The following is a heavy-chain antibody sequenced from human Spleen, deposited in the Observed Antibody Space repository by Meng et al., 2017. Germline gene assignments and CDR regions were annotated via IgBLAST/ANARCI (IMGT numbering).Heavy chain of an antibody. D-gene: IGHD3-10*01. J-gene: IGHJ3*02. Sequence: GGSLRLSCAASGFTFSSYAMHWVRQAPGKGLEWVALISYDGSNKYSADSVKGRFTISRDNSKNMLHLQMNSLRAEDTAVYYCARDKGGGLLWFGELDAFDIWGQGTMVTVSS. CDR2: ISYDGSNK. CDR1: GFTFSSYA. V-gene: IGHV3-30*04. CDR3: ARDKGGGLLWFGELDAFDI.